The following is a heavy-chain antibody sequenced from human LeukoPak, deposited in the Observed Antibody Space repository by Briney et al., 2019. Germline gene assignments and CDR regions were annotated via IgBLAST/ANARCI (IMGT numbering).Heavy chain of an antibody. CDR3: ARDQSSSWYGEVAYYYYGMDV. CDR1: GFTFSSYW. D-gene: IGHD6-13*01. J-gene: IGHJ6*02. V-gene: IGHV3-74*01. Sequence: GGSLRLSCAASGFTFSSYWMHWVRQAPGKGLVWVSRINSDGSSTSYADSVKGRFTISRDNAKHTLYLQMNSLRAEDTAVYYCARDQSSSWYGEVAYYYYGMDVWGQGTTVTVSS. CDR2: INSDGSST.